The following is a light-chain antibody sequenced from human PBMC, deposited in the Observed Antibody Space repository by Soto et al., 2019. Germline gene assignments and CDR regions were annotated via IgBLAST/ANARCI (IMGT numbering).Light chain of an antibody. CDR1: QSVSSN. Sequence: EVGLTQSPVTLSLSPGERATLSCRASQSVSSNLAWYQQKPGQAPRLLIYGASSRATGIPDRFSGSGSGTDFTLTISRLEPEDFAVYYCQQYGNSWTFGQGTKVDIK. CDR2: GAS. J-gene: IGKJ1*01. V-gene: IGKV3-20*01. CDR3: QQYGNSWT.